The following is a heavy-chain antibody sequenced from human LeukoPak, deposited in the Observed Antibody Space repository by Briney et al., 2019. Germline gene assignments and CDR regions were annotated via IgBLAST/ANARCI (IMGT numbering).Heavy chain of an antibody. V-gene: IGHV3-23*01. D-gene: IGHD3-10*01. CDR3: AIPSFYGSGSYYPT. CDR1: GFTFSSYA. CDR2: ISGSGDST. Sequence: PGGSLRLSCAASGFTFSSYAMSWVRQAPGKGLEWVSIISGSGDSTYYADSVKGRFTISRDNAKNSLYLQMNSLRAEDTAVYYCAIPSFYGSGSYYPTWGQGTLVTVSS. J-gene: IGHJ5*02.